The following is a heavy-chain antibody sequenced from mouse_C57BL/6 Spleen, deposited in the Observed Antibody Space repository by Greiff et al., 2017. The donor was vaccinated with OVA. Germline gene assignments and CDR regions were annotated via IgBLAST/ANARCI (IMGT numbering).Heavy chain of an antibody. Sequence: QVQLQQSGAELVRPGPSVKVSCKASGYAFTNYLIEWVKQRPGQGLEWIGVINPGSGGTNYNEKFKGKATLTADKSSSTAYMQLSSLTSEDSAVYFCARHWERGYFDVWGTGTTVTVSS. V-gene: IGHV1-54*01. CDR1: GYAFTNYL. CDR2: INPGSGGT. J-gene: IGHJ1*03. CDR3: ARHWERGYFDV. D-gene: IGHD4-1*01.